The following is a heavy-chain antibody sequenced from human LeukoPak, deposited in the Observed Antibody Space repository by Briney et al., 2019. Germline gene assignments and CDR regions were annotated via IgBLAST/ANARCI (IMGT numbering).Heavy chain of an antibody. CDR1: GGSISSYY. D-gene: IGHD2-15*01. CDR2: IYYSGST. V-gene: IGHV4-59*08. J-gene: IGHJ6*03. Sequence: PSETLSLTCTVSGGSISSYYWSWIRQPPGKGLEWIGYIYYSGSTNYNPSLKSRVTISVDTSKNQFSLKLSSVTAADTAVYYCARHGFDCSGGSCYPLLFDYYMDVWGKGTTVTISS. CDR3: ARHGFDCSGGSCYPLLFDYYMDV.